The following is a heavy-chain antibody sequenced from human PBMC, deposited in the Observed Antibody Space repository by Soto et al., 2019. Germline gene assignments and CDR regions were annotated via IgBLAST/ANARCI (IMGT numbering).Heavy chain of an antibody. CDR3: ARGPPLGF. V-gene: IGHV4-30-2*01. CDR2: IYRSVST. Sequence: SETLSLTCAVSGGSISSGGYSWSWIRQPPGKGLECIGYIYRSVSTYYNPSLKSRVTISVDRSKNQFSLKLSSVTAADTAVYYCARGPPLGFWGQGTPVTVSS. J-gene: IGHJ4*02. CDR1: GGSISSGGYS.